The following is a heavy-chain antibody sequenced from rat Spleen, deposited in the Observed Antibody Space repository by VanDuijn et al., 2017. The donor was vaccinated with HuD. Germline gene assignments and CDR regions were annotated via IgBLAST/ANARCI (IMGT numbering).Heavy chain of an antibody. D-gene: IGHD5-1*01. CDR3: AKLTGSWYFDF. J-gene: IGHJ1*01. V-gene: IGHV5S10*01. Sequence: EVQLVESGGGLVQPGRSLKLSCAASGFTFSDYNMAWVRQAPKKGLEWVATIIYDGSRTYYRDSVKGRFTISRDNAKSTLYLQMDSLRSEDTATYYCAKLTGSWYFDFWGPGTMVTVSS. CDR1: GFTFSDYN. CDR2: IIYDGSRT.